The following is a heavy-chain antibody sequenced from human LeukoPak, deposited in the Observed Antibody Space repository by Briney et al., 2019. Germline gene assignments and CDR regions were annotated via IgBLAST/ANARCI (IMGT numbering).Heavy chain of an antibody. J-gene: IGHJ5*02. Sequence: GASVKVSRKGSVYTFTSNDSNWVRQPTGQGPELMGWMNTNSGNTGYAQKFQDRLTMTRHNSIRTAYMELSRLRYDDTAVYYCARGPSCSSMNCPYWFDPWGQGTLVTVSS. CDR1: VYTFTSND. CDR2: MNTNSGNT. D-gene: IGHD2-2*01. CDR3: ARGPSCSSMNCPYWFDP. V-gene: IGHV1-8*01.